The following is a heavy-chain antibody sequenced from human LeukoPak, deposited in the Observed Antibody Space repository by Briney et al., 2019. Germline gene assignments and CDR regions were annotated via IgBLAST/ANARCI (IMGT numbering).Heavy chain of an antibody. CDR3: ARDSSLHYDFWSGYYGY. V-gene: IGHV1-46*01. CDR2: INPSGGST. Sequence: ASVKVSCKASGYTFTSYYMHWVRQAPGQGLEWMGIINPSGGSTSYAQKFQGRVTMTRDTSTSAVYMELSSPRSEDTAVYYCARDSSLHYDFWSGYYGYWGQGTLVTVSS. CDR1: GYTFTSYY. J-gene: IGHJ4*02. D-gene: IGHD3-3*01.